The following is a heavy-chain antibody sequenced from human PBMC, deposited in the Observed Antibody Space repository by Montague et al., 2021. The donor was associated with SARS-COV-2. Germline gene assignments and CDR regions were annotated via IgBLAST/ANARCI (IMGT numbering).Heavy chain of an antibody. Sequence: SLRLSCAASGFKFYDSAMYWVRQAPGKGLEWVSGINWNSGSVDYADSVKGRFTISRDNTKNSLFLQTNSLRTEDTALYYCAKDHYASGKMGFFDLWGRGTLVTVSS. CDR2: INWNSGSV. CDR3: AKDHYASGKMGFFDL. J-gene: IGHJ2*01. CDR1: GFKFYDSA. V-gene: IGHV3-9*01. D-gene: IGHD3-16*01.